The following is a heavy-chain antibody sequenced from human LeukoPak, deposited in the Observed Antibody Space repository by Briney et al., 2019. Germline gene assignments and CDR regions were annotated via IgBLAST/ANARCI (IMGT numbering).Heavy chain of an antibody. Sequence: GGSLRLSCAASAFSLNAYNMNWVRQVPGKGLEWVSSISYTGTYIYYAGSVKGRFTISRDNAQNSLYLQMNSLRAEDTAIYYCVRDRGTYRPIDYWGQGTLVTVSS. CDR2: ISYTGTYI. J-gene: IGHJ4*02. V-gene: IGHV3-21*04. D-gene: IGHD1-26*01. CDR3: VRDRGTYRPIDY. CDR1: AFSLNAYN.